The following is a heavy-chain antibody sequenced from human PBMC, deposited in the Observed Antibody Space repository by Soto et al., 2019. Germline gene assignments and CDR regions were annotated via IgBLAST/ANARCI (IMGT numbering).Heavy chain of an antibody. Sequence: QLQLQESGPGLVKPSETLSLTCTVSGGSISSSSYYWGWIRQPPGKGLEWIGSIYYSGSTYYNPSLKSRVTISVDTSKNQFSLKLSSMTAADTAVYYCARHIRLPGTYYDILGWFDPWGQGTLVTVSS. CDR1: GGSISSSSYY. D-gene: IGHD3-9*01. V-gene: IGHV4-39*01. J-gene: IGHJ5*02. CDR3: ARHIRLPGTYYDILGWFDP. CDR2: IYYSGST.